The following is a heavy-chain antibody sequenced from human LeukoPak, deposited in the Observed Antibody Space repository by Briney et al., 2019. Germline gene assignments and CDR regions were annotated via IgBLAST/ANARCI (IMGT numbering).Heavy chain of an antibody. D-gene: IGHD5-18*01. V-gene: IGHV4-59*08. Sequence: SETLSPTCTVSGGSISSYYWSWIRQPPGKGLEWIGYIYYSGSTNYNPSLKSRVTISVDTSKNQFSLKLSSVTAADTAVYYCARQYSYGYNWFDPWGQGTLVTVSS. CDR3: ARQYSYGYNWFDP. J-gene: IGHJ5*02. CDR2: IYYSGST. CDR1: GGSISSYY.